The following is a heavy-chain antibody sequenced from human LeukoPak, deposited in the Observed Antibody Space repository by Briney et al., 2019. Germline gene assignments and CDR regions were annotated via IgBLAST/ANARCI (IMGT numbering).Heavy chain of an antibody. CDR1: GDTVSELS. Sequence: ASVKVSCKVSGDTVSELSIHWVRQAPGKGLEWMGGFDPEHGETIYAQKFQGRLTMSEDTSTDTAYMELSGLRSEETAVYYCATVQWELSNPEFDYWGQGTLVTVSS. J-gene: IGHJ4*02. V-gene: IGHV1-24*01. CDR2: FDPEHGET. CDR3: ATVQWELSNPEFDY. D-gene: IGHD1-26*01.